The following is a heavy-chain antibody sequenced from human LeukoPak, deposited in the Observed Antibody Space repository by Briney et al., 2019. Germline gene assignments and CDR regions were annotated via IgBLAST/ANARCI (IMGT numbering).Heavy chain of an antibody. CDR2: IRSKAFGGTT. CDR3: TRPGSHCTSTSCPEYFQH. CDR1: GFTFGDYA. D-gene: IGHD2-2*01. V-gene: IGHV3-49*03. Sequence: LAGGSLRLSCTVSGFTFGDYAMSWFRQAPGKGLGWVGFIRSKAFGGTTQYAPSVKGRFTISIDDSKSIAYLQMNSLKTEDTAVYYCTRPGSHCTSTSCPEYFQHWGQGTLVTVSS. J-gene: IGHJ1*01.